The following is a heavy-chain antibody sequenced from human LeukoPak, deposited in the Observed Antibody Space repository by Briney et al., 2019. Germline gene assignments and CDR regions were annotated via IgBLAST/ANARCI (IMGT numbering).Heavy chain of an antibody. CDR1: GFTFSTYT. J-gene: IGHJ4*02. D-gene: IGHD5-24*01. CDR3: ARGQRRHIDMAPSFDY. Sequence: GGSLRLSCVASGFTFSTYTMNWVRQAPGKGLEWVSSISSSSFFISYADSVKGRFTISRDNSKNTLSLQMNSLRAEDTSVYYCARGQRRHIDMAPSFDYWGQGTLVTVSS. CDR2: ISSSSFFI. V-gene: IGHV3-21*01.